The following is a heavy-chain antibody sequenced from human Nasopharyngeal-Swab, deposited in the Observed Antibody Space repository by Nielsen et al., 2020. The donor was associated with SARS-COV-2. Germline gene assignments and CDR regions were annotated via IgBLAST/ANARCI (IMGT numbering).Heavy chain of an antibody. D-gene: IGHD2-2*01. V-gene: IGHV4-34*01. J-gene: IGHJ4*02. Sequence: SPTLSLTCSVYCWSFSGYYWGWIRQPPGEGLEWIGEINHSGSTNYNPSLKSRVTISVDTSKNQFSLKLSSVTAADTAVYYCARGLFSGWDIVVVPAARGDYWGQGTLVTVSS. CDR1: CWSFSGYY. CDR2: INHSGST. CDR3: ARGLFSGWDIVVVPAARGDY.